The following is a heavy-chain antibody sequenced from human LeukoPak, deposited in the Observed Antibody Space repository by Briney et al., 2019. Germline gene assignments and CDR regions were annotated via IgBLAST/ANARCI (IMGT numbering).Heavy chain of an antibody. J-gene: IGHJ4*02. V-gene: IGHV3-23*01. D-gene: IGHD2-21*01. Sequence: GGSLRLSCAASGFSLSSYAMSWFCQAPGKGLEWVSAISSTDAGTYHADSVKGRFTISRDSSKNTLYLQMNSLRAEDAAVYYCAKAPVTSCRGAYCYPFDYWGQGTLVTVSS. CDR2: ISSTDAGT. CDR3: AKAPVTSCRGAYCYPFDY. CDR1: GFSLSSYA.